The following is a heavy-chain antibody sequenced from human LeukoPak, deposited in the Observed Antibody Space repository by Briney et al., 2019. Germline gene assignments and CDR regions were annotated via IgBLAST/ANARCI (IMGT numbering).Heavy chain of an antibody. J-gene: IGHJ4*02. CDR2: IHPSTGNP. D-gene: IGHD2-21*02. Sequence: GASVKVSCKASGYTFTNYAMNWVRQAPGQGLEWMGWIHPSTGNPTYAQGFTGRFVFSLDTSVSTTYLQIISLKAEDTAVYYCARDEPHIVVVTAEPTLDYWGQGTLVTVSS. CDR3: ARDEPHIVVVTAEPTLDY. V-gene: IGHV7-4-1*02. CDR1: GYTFTNYA.